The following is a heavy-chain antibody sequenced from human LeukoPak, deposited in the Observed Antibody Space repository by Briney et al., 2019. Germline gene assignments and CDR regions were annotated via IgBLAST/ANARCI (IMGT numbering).Heavy chain of an antibody. D-gene: IGHD5-18*01. V-gene: IGHV4-59*01. CDR1: GGSISSYY. Sequence: PSETLSLTCTVSGGSISSYYWSWIRQPPGKGLEWIGYIYYSGSTNYNPSLKGRVTISVDTSMNQFSLKLSSVTAADTAVYYCAREYTNVDTAMVSWYSDYWGQGTLVTVSS. J-gene: IGHJ4*02. CDR2: IYYSGST. CDR3: AREYTNVDTAMVSWYSDY.